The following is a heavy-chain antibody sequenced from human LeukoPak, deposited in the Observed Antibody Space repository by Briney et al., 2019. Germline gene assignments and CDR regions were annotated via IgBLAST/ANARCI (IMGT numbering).Heavy chain of an antibody. CDR1: GFTFSSYW. V-gene: IGHV3-7*03. Sequence: GGSLRLSCAASGFTFSSYWMSWVRQAPGKGLEWVANINQDGSEKYYVDSVKGRFTISRDNAKNSLYLQMNSLRAEDTALYYCAKGWRGSGSYHYFDYWGQGTLVTVSS. CDR2: INQDGSEK. J-gene: IGHJ4*02. D-gene: IGHD3-10*01. CDR3: AKGWRGSGSYHYFDY.